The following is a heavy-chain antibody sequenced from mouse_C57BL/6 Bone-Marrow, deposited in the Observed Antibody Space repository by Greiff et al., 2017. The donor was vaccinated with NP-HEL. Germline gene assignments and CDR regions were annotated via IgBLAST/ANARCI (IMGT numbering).Heavy chain of an antibody. CDR1: GFSLTSSG. CDR2: IWSGGST. V-gene: IGHV2-2*01. Sequence: QVQLQQSGPGLVQPSQSLSITCTVSGFSLTSSGVHWVRQSPGKGLEWLGVIWSGGSTDYNAAFISRLSISKDNSKSQVFFKMNSLQADDTAIYYCARNFAGTSYWYFDVWGTGTTVTVSS. D-gene: IGHD4-1*01. J-gene: IGHJ1*03. CDR3: ARNFAGTSYWYFDV.